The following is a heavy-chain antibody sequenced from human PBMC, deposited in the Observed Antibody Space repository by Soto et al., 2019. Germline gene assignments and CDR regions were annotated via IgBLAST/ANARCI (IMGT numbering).Heavy chain of an antibody. Sequence: QVQLVESGGGVVQPGWSLRLSCVASGFIFNEYGMHWVRQAPGKGLGWVAVIWYDGSNKYYADSVRGRFTFSRDNSRNTMSLQMNSLRVEDTAMYYCARWGCSGSNCNLNQRSFDLWGQGTLVTVSS. CDR1: GFIFNEYG. CDR3: ARWGCSGSNCNLNQRSFDL. V-gene: IGHV3-33*01. D-gene: IGHD2-15*01. CDR2: IWYDGSNK. J-gene: IGHJ5*01.